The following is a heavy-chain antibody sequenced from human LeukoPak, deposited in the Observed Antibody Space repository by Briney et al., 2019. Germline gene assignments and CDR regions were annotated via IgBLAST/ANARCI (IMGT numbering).Heavy chain of an antibody. CDR3: ARGLMRYQLRHDAFDI. D-gene: IGHD2-2*01. Sequence: GGSLRLSCAASGFTFSSYAMSWVRQAPGKGLEWVSAISGSGGSTYYADSVKGRFTISRDNSKNTLYLQMNSLRAEDTAVYYCARGLMRYQLRHDAFDIWGQGTMVTVSS. CDR2: ISGSGGST. J-gene: IGHJ3*02. CDR1: GFTFSSYA. V-gene: IGHV3-23*01.